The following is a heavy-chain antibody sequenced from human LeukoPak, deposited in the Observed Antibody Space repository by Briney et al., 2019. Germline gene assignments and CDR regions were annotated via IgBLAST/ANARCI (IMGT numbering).Heavy chain of an antibody. V-gene: IGHV4-39*07. D-gene: IGHD6-6*01. J-gene: IGHJ5*02. Sequence: SETLSLTCTVSGGSISISGYYWAWIRQPPGKGPEWIGSIFYTGTTYYNPSLKSRVTISVDTSKNQFSLKLSSVTAADTAVYYCARSTSWAARPGALYNWFDPWGQGTLVTVSS. CDR3: ARSTSWAARPGALYNWFDP. CDR2: IFYTGTT. CDR1: GGSISISGYY.